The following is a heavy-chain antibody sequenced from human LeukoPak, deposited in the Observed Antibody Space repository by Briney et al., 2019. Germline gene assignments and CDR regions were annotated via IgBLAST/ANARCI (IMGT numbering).Heavy chain of an antibody. CDR2: IKQDGSEK. CDR1: GFIFGDYW. D-gene: IGHD6-6*01. CDR3: ARAGGSIAAREYYYYGMDV. J-gene: IGHJ6*02. Sequence: RSGGSLRLSCVASGFIFGDYWMRWVRQAPGKGLEWVANIKQDGSEKYYVDSVKGRFTISRDNAKNSLYLQMNSLRAEDTAVYYCARAGGSIAAREYYYYGMDVWGQGTTVTVSS. V-gene: IGHV3-7*01.